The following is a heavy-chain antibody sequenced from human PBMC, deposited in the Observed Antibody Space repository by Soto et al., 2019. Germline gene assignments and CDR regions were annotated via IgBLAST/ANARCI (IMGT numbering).Heavy chain of an antibody. CDR2: IYYSGST. CDR1: GGSISSYY. J-gene: IGHJ4*02. D-gene: IGHD1-1*01. CDR3: ARGHPNWNDVGGS. Sequence: QVQLQESGPGLVKPSETLSLTCTVSGGSISSYYWSWIRQPPGKGLEWIGYIYYSGSTNYNPSLTSRVPISVDTSKNQFSLKLSSVTAADTAVYYCARGHPNWNDVGGSWGQGTLVTVSS. V-gene: IGHV4-59*01.